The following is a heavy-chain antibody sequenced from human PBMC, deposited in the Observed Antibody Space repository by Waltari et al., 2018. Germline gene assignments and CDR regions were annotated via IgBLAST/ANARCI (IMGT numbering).Heavy chain of an antibody. Sequence: EVQLVESGGGLVESGGSLRLSCAVSGFTLSAYGINWVRQSPGKGLEWGSFIRPSMNFISYAASGKGRLAVSRDNARNSIFLDMNSLRAEDTAVYYCARAGSGYDDPLDYWGQGTLVTVSS. CDR1: GFTLSAYG. V-gene: IGHV3-21*05. CDR2: IRPSMNFI. D-gene: IGHD5-12*01. CDR3: ARAGSGYDDPLDY. J-gene: IGHJ4*02.